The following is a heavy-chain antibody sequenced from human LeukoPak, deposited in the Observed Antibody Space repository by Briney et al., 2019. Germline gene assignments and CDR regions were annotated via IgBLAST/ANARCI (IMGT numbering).Heavy chain of an antibody. CDR2: IIRKTDGGTT. Sequence: NPGGSLRLSCAASGFTFSKAWMSWVRQAPGKGLEWGGRIIRKTDGGTTNYAAPVNGRFAISRDYSKNTLYLQMNGLKTEDTAVYYCTTAGTTTTRFVDYWGQGTLVTVSS. D-gene: IGHD1-26*01. V-gene: IGHV3-15*01. CDR1: GFTFSKAW. CDR3: TTAGTTTTRFVDY. J-gene: IGHJ4*02.